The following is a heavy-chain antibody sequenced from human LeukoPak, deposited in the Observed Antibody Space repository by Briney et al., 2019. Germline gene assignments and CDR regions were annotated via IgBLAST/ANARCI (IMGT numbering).Heavy chain of an antibody. J-gene: IGHJ4*02. Sequence: AGGSLRLSCAASGFTFSSYAMSWVRQAPGKWLEWVSAISGSGGSTYYADSVKGRFTISRDNSKNTLYLQMNSLRAEDTAVYYCAKDGYYGDYLFDYWGQGTLVTVSS. CDR2: ISGSGGST. CDR3: AKDGYYGDYLFDY. V-gene: IGHV3-23*01. CDR1: GFTFSSYA. D-gene: IGHD4-17*01.